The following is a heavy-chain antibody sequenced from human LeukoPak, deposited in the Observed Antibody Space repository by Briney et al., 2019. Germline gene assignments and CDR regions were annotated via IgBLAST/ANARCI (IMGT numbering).Heavy chain of an antibody. Sequence: GGSLRLSCAASGFTFDDYGMSWLRQAPGKGLEWVSGINWNGGSTGYADSVKGRFTISRDNAKNSLYLQMNSLRAEDTALYYCARLGSGSGYTHDAFDIWGQGTMVTVSS. J-gene: IGHJ3*02. CDR1: GFTFDDYG. V-gene: IGHV3-20*04. D-gene: IGHD3-22*01. CDR3: ARLGSGSGYTHDAFDI. CDR2: INWNGGST.